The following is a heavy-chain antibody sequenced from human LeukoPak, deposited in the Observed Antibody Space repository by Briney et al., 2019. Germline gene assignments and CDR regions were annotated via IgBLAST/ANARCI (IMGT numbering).Heavy chain of an antibody. CDR2: FDLVDGET. D-gene: IGHD4-17*01. CDR1: GCTLTELS. J-gene: IGHJ5*02. V-gene: IGHV1-24*01. CDR3: ARDRDYGDYLYNWFAP. Sequence: ASVKVSCMVCGCTLTELSMQWVGQAPGKGLEWMGCFDLVDGETIYEQKFQGRVTMTEDTSTDTAYMELRSLRSDDTALYYWARDRDYGDYLYNWFAPWGQGTLVTVSS.